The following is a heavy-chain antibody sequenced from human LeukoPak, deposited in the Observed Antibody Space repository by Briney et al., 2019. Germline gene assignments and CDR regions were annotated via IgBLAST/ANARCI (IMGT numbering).Heavy chain of an antibody. CDR3: ARGNYDFWSGYYKHDAFDI. Sequence: SETLSLTCTVSGGSITSYYWSWIRQPPGKGLEWIAYIYYSGSTNYNPSLKSRVTISVDTSKNQFSLKLSPVTAADTAVYYCARGNYDFWSGYYKHDAFDIWGQGTMVTVSS. CDR2: IYYSGST. J-gene: IGHJ3*02. CDR1: GGSITSYY. V-gene: IGHV4-59*01. D-gene: IGHD3-3*01.